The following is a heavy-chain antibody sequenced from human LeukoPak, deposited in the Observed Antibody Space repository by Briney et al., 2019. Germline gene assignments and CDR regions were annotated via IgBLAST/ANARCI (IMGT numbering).Heavy chain of an antibody. V-gene: IGHV3-74*01. D-gene: IGHD6-13*01. Sequence: GGSLRLSCAASGFTFSSYWMHWVRQAPGKGLVWVSRINSDGSSTSYADSVKGRFTISRDNAKNTLYLQMNSLRAEDTAVYYCARAESSTGSWFYRDYYYYMDVWGKGTTVTISS. CDR2: INSDGSST. J-gene: IGHJ6*03. CDR3: ARAESSTGSWFYRDYYYYMDV. CDR1: GFTFSSYW.